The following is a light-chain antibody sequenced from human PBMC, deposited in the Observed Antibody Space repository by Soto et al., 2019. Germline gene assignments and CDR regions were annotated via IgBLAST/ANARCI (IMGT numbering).Light chain of an antibody. CDR1: SSDVGGYNY. V-gene: IGLV2-11*01. J-gene: IGLJ2*01. CDR2: DVS. Sequence: QSALTQPRSVSGSPGQSVTISCTGTSSDVGGYNYVSWYQQHPGKAPKFMIYDVSKRPSGVPDRFSGSKSGNTASLTISGLQAEDEADYYCCSYGGSDRVFGGGTKLTVL. CDR3: CSYGGSDRV.